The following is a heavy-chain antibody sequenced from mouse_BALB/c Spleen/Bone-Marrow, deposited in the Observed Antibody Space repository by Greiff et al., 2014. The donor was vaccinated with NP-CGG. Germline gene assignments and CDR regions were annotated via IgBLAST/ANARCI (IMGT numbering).Heavy chain of an antibody. CDR1: GYSITSDYS. D-gene: IGHD4-1*01. Sequence: DVQLQQSGPDLVKPSQSLSLTCTVTGYSITSDYSCYWNRQFPGNKLEWMDYIHYSGTTDYNPYLKSRISFTLDTSNNQCFLQLNSVTTEYTATYYCSRFTGTPYTMDYWGQGTSVTVSS. CDR3: SRFTGTPYTMDY. CDR2: IHYSGTT. J-gene: IGHJ4*01. V-gene: IGHV3-1*02.